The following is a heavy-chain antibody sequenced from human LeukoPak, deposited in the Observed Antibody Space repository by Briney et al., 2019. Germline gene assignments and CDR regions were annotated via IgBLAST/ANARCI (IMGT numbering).Heavy chain of an antibody. V-gene: IGHV3-23*01. J-gene: IGHJ4*02. Sequence: GGSLRLSCAGAGFSITDHHMDWVRQAPGKGLEWVSGISDSGGTTLYGDSVKGRFTISRDNSKNTVYLQMNSLRAEDTAVYHCGGYISGWYDYWGQGILVTVSS. CDR1: GFSITDHH. CDR2: ISDSGGTT. CDR3: GGYISGWYDY. D-gene: IGHD6-19*01.